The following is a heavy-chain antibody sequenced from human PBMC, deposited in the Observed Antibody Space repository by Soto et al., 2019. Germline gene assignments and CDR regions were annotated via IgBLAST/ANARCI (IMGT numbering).Heavy chain of an antibody. Sequence: QVQLVESGGGVVQPGRSLRLSCAASGFTFNNWVRQAPGKGLEWVAVISYDGRNKYYADSVKGRFTISRDNSKNTLYLEMSNLRAEDTAVYYGAKGQSSSWTLFVYWGQGTLVTVSS. D-gene: IGHD6-13*01. V-gene: IGHV3-30*18. CDR3: AKGQSSSWTLFVY. CDR1: GFTFN. J-gene: IGHJ4*02. CDR2: ISYDGRNK.